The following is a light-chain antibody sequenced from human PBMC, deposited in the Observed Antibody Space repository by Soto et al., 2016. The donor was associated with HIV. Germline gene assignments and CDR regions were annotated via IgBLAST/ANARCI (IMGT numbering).Light chain of an antibody. Sequence: SYVLTQPPSVSVAPGKTARITCGGTDIGTKSVHWYQQRPGRAPVLVVYDDSDRPSGMSERFSGSNSGDTATLTISRVEAGDEADYYCQVWNTNKDHYVFGTGTKVTVL. CDR1: DIGTKS. CDR3: QVWNTNKDHYV. V-gene: IGLV3-21*03. J-gene: IGLJ1*01. CDR2: DDS.